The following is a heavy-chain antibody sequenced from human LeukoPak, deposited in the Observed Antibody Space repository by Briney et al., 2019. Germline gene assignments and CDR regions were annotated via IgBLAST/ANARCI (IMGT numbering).Heavy chain of an antibody. J-gene: IGHJ4*02. CDR1: GFTFSDYY. Sequence: GGSLRLSCAASGFTFSDYYMSWMRQAPGKGLEWVSYISSSGSTIYYADSVKGRFTISRDNAKNSLYLQMNSMRAEDTAVYYCARDIGYYDSSGYLYWGQGTLVTVSS. V-gene: IGHV3-11*01. CDR2: ISSSGSTI. D-gene: IGHD3-22*01. CDR3: ARDIGYYDSSGYLY.